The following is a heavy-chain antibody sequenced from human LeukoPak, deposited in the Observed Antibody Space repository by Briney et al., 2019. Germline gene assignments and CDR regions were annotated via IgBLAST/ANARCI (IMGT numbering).Heavy chain of an antibody. J-gene: IGHJ2*01. D-gene: IGHD6-6*01. CDR3: ARREGLSSSPDWYFDL. Sequence: GRSLRLSCAASGFTFSSYSMNWVRQAPGKGLEWVSYISTSSSTIYYADSVKGRFTISRDNAKSSLYLQMISLRAEDTAVYYCARREGLSSSPDWYFDLWGRGTLVTVSS. V-gene: IGHV3-48*01. CDR1: GFTFSSYS. CDR2: ISTSSSTI.